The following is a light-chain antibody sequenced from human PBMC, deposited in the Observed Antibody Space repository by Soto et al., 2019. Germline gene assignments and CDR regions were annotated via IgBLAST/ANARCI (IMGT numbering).Light chain of an antibody. Sequence: EIVMTQSPATLSVSPGGRATLSCRASQSISDTLAWYQQKPGQAPRLLIHGASTRATGFPARFSGSGSGTDSNLTISSLQYEDFALYYCQQYNNWPWTFGQGNKVEIK. CDR1: QSISDT. J-gene: IGKJ1*01. V-gene: IGKV3-15*01. CDR3: QQYNNWPWT. CDR2: GAS.